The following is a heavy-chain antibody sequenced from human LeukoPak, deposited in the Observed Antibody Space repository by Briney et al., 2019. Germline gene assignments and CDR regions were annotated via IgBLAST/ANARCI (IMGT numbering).Heavy chain of an antibody. CDR2: IYYSGST. CDR3: ARDRRGIEMATIFDY. J-gene: IGHJ4*02. D-gene: IGHD5-24*01. V-gene: IGHV4-39*07. CDR1: GASISSGDYF. Sequence: PSQTLSLTCTVSGASISSGDYFWSWIRQPPGKGLEWIGSIYYSGSTYYNPSLKSRVTISVDTSKNQFSLKLSSVTAADTAVYYCARDRRGIEMATIFDYWGQGTLVTVSS.